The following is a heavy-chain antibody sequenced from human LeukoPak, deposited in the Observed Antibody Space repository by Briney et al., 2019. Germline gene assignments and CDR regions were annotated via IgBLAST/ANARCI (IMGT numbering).Heavy chain of an antibody. CDR2: FLPDDADT. J-gene: IGHJ3*02. Sequence: GEAPEISFKGSGSRFNRYWIDWVRPMPGKGGEWMGKFLPDDADTTSNASFQGQLTTPADKSLTTSYLQWNSRKAADTAMFYCARNARGSYYPDAFDIWGQGTMVTVSS. CDR3: ARNARGSYYPDAFDI. CDR1: GSRFNRYW. D-gene: IGHD3-10*01. V-gene: IGHV5-51*01.